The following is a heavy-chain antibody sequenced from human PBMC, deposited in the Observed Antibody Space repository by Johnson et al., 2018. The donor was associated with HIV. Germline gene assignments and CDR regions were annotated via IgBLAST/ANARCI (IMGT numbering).Heavy chain of an antibody. V-gene: IGHV3-30*02. CDR1: GFTFSSYG. CDR2: IRYDGSNK. Sequence: QVQLVESGGGVVQPGGSLRLSCAASGFTFSSYGMHWVRQAPGKGLEWVAFIRYDGSNKYYADSVKGRFTISRDNSKNTLYLQMNSLRAEDTAVYYCARHAGGDFTYGLFQHWGRGTLVTVSS. J-gene: IGHJ1*01. D-gene: IGHD4-17*01. CDR3: ARHAGGDFTYGLFQH.